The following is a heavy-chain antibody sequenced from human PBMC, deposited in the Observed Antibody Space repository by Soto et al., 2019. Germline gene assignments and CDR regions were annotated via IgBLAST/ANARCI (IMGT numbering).Heavy chain of an antibody. J-gene: IGHJ4*02. CDR3: AKARGGIDY. CDR1: GFTFDDFG. CDR2: ISWDRYSI. D-gene: IGHD3-16*01. Sequence: EVQLVESGGGLVRPGRTLRLSCVGSGFTFDDFGLHWFRQAPGKGLEWVSGISWDRYSIAYADSVKGRFTISTDNAKNSLYLQMNSLNSEDTALYYCAKARGGIDYWGQGTLVTVSS. V-gene: IGHV3-9*01.